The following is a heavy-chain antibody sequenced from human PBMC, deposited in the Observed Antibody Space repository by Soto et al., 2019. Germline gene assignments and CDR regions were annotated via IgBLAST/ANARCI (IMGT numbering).Heavy chain of an antibody. CDR2: INHSGST. Sequence: QVQLQQWGAGLLKPSETLSLTCAVYGGSFSGYYWSWIRQPPGKGLEWIGEINHSGSTNYNPSLKSRVPISVDTSKNQFSLKLSSVTAADTAVYYCARGGKGATINYWGQGTLVTVSS. CDR1: GGSFSGYY. CDR3: ARGGKGATINY. J-gene: IGHJ4*02. V-gene: IGHV4-34*01. D-gene: IGHD5-12*01.